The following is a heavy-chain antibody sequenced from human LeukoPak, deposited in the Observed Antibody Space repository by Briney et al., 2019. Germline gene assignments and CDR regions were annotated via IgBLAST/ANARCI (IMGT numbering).Heavy chain of an antibody. CDR1: GGSISSYY. D-gene: IGHD5-18*01. J-gene: IGHJ4*02. CDR3: ARGLYSYGDLDY. V-gene: IGHV4-59*12. Sequence: SETLSLTCTVSGGSISSYYWSWIRQPPGKGLEWIGYIYYSGSTNYNPSLKSRVTISVDTSKNQFSLKLSSVTAADTAVYYCARGLYSYGDLDYWGQGTLVTVSS. CDR2: IYYSGST.